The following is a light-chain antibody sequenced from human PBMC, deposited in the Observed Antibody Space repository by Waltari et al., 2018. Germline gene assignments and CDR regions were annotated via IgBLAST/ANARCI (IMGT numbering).Light chain of an antibody. CDR3: QQRSNWPRT. CDR1: QNIGSY. V-gene: IGKV3-11*01. Sequence: EIVLTQSPATLSLSPGERTTHTCRASQNIGSYLAWYQQKPGQTPRVLIYDAFTRATGVPARFSGSGSGADFALTISSLEPDDFAVYYCQQRSNWPRTFGQGTKLEIK. CDR2: DAF. J-gene: IGKJ2*01.